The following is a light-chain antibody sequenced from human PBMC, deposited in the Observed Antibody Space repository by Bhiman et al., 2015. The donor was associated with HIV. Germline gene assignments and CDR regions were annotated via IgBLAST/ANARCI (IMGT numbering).Light chain of an antibody. CDR2: GNS. CDR1: SSNIGAGYD. V-gene: IGLV1-40*01. CDR3: QSADSVSGHGVV. J-gene: IGLJ2*01. Sequence: QSVLTQPPSVSGAPGQRVTISCTGSSSNIGAGYDVHWYQQLPGTAPKLLIYGNSNRPSGVPDRFSGSSSGTTVTLTISGVQAEDEAAYYCQSADSVSGHGVVFGGGTKLTVL.